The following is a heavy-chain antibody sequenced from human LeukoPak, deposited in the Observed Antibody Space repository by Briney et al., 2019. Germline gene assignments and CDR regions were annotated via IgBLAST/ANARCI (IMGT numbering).Heavy chain of an antibody. CDR2: INPSGGDT. CDR3: ARGVMDNLRFDY. CDR1: GYTFTSYY. J-gene: IGHJ4*02. Sequence: ASVKVSCKASGYTFTSYYMHWVRQAPGQGLEWMGIINPSGGDTSYAQKFQGRLTMPRETSTNTVYMELTSLRSEDTAVYYCARGVMDNLRFDYWGQGTLVTVSS. V-gene: IGHV1-46*01. D-gene: IGHD1-14*01.